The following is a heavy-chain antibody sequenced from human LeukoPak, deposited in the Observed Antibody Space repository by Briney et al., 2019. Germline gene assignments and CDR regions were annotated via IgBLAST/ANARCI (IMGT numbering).Heavy chain of an antibody. CDR3: ARHKKTGGFHAFDI. V-gene: IGHV4-59*11. J-gene: IGHJ3*02. D-gene: IGHD3-16*01. Sequence: GSLRLSCAASGFTFSSHWMSWIRQPPGKGLEWIGYIYYSGSTNYNPSLESRVTISLDTSKNQFSLKLSSVTAADTAVYYCARHKKTGGFHAFDIWGQGIMVTVSS. CDR1: GFTFSSHW. CDR2: IYYSGST.